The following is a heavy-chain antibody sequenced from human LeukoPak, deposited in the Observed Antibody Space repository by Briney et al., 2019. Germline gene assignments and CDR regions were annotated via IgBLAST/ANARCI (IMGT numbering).Heavy chain of an antibody. Sequence: ASVKVSCKASGYSFTAYYIHWVRQAPGQRLEWMGKINPSGGHTEYSQKFQGRVTLTRDMSTSTVYMALSSLRSEDTALYYCARVRVGSYVQGAFDVWGQGTMVTVSS. CDR3: ARVRVGSYVQGAFDV. CDR1: GYSFTAYY. J-gene: IGHJ3*01. D-gene: IGHD1-26*01. V-gene: IGHV1-46*01. CDR2: INPSGGHT.